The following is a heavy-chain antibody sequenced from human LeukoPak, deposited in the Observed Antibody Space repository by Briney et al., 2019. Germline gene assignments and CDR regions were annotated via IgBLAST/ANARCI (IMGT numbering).Heavy chain of an antibody. V-gene: IGHV1-69*13. CDR2: TIRVSGTT. J-gene: IGHJ6*02. CDR1: GGTFNNFA. CDR3: ASPTSGRELLDYGIDV. Sequence: SVKVSCKVSGGTFNNFALSWVRQAPGQGLEWVGGTIRVSGTTKYAQNLQGRVKVTADGSTSTAYMELSSLRSEDTAVYYCASPTSGRELLDYGIDVWGQGTTVTVSS. D-gene: IGHD1-26*01.